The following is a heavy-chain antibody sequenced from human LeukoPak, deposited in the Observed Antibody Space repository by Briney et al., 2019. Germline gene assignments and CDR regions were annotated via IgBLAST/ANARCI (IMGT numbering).Heavy chain of an antibody. CDR2: MRQDGGEI. CDR1: GFTFSTYW. D-gene: IGHD6-19*01. V-gene: IGHV3-7*01. Sequence: GGSLRLSCAASGFTFSTYWMSWVRQAPGKGLEWVANMRQDGGEIYYVASVKGRFAISRGNAKNSLSLQMNGLRAKDTAVYYCARRVSGREKYFDYWGQGTLVTVSS. CDR3: ARRVSGREKYFDY. J-gene: IGHJ4*02.